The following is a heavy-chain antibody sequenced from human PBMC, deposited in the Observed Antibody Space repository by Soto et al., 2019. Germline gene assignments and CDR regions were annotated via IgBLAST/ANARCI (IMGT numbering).Heavy chain of an antibody. J-gene: IGHJ5*02. CDR3: AKDRRIEARRVGDWFDH. Sequence: QVQLVESGGGVVQPGRSLRLSCAASGFTFSSYGMHWVRQAPGKGLAWVAVISYDGSNKYYADSVKGRFTISRDNSKNTLYLQMNSPRAEDTAVYYCAKDRRIEARRVGDWFDHWGQGTLVTVS. D-gene: IGHD6-6*01. V-gene: IGHV3-30*18. CDR2: ISYDGSNK. CDR1: GFTFSSYG.